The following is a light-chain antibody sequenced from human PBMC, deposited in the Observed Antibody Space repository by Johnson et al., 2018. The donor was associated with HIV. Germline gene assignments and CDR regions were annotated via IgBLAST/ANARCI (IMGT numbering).Light chain of an antibody. CDR2: DTD. CDR3: GTWDSSLSFYV. CDR1: SSNIGNNS. J-gene: IGLJ1*01. V-gene: IGLV1-51*01. Sequence: QSVLTQPPSVSAAPGQTVTIPCSGNSSNIGNNSVSWCQRLPGTAPKLLIHDTDERPPGISDRFSGSKSGTSVTLGITGLQPGDEADYYCGTWDSSLSFYVFGTGTKVTVL.